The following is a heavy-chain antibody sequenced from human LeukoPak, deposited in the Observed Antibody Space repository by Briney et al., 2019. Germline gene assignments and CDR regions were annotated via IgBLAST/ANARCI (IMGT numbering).Heavy chain of an antibody. CDR3: ARFEADYGFFDY. D-gene: IGHD4-17*01. CDR1: GFTFSSYA. J-gene: IGHJ4*02. V-gene: IGHV3-23*01. CDR2: ISGSGGST. Sequence: GGSLRLSCAASGFTFSSYAMSWVRQAPGKGLEWVSAISGSGGSTYYADSVKGRFTISRDNSKNTLYLQMNSLRAEDTAVYHCARFEADYGFFDYWGQGTLVTVSS.